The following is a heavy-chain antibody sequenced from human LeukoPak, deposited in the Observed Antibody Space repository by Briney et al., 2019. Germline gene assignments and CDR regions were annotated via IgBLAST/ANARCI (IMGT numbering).Heavy chain of an antibody. Sequence: GGSLRLSCAASGFTFSSYAMSWVRQAPGKGPEWASAISGSGGSTYYADSVKGRFTISRDNSKNTLYLQMNSLRAEDTAVYYCAKARGDFRYYDIYYFDYWGQGTLVTVSS. CDR2: ISGSGGST. J-gene: IGHJ4*02. V-gene: IGHV3-23*01. D-gene: IGHD3-9*01. CDR1: GFTFSSYA. CDR3: AKARGDFRYYDIYYFDY.